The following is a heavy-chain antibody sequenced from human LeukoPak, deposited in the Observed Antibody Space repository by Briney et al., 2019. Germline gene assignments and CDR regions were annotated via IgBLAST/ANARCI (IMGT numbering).Heavy chain of an antibody. Sequence: ASVKVSCKASGGTFGSFAISWVRQAPEQGLEWMGRIVPVLGITYYAQNVQGRVAISADKSTTTAYMELSSLRSEDTAIYYCARGPYSGTYYFDDWGQGTLVTVSS. J-gene: IGHJ4*02. CDR2: IVPVLGIT. CDR1: GGTFGSFA. CDR3: ARGPYSGTYYFDD. V-gene: IGHV1-69*04. D-gene: IGHD1-26*01.